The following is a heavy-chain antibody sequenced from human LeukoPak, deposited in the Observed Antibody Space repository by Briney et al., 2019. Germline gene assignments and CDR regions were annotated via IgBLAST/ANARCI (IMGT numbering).Heavy chain of an antibody. CDR1: GYTFTSYG. D-gene: IGHD3-3*01. Sequence: ASVKVSCKASGYTFTSYGISWVRQAPGQGLEWMGRISAYNGNTNYAQKLQGRVTMTTDTSTSTAYMELRSLRSDDTAVYYCAREPGFLEWLLLEPHLDYWGQGTLVTVSS. J-gene: IGHJ4*02. CDR3: AREPGFLEWLLLEPHLDY. CDR2: ISAYNGNT. V-gene: IGHV1-18*01.